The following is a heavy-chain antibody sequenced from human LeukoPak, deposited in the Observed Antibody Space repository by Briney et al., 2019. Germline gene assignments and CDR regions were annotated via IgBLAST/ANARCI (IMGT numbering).Heavy chain of an antibody. Sequence: SETLSLTCTVSGGSISSYYWSWIRQPPGKGLEWIGYIYYSGSTNYNPSLKSRVTISVDTSKNQFSLKLSSVTAADTAVYYCARDLSSSSFLGYYMDVWGKGTTVTVSS. J-gene: IGHJ6*03. CDR3: ARDLSSSSFLGYYMDV. V-gene: IGHV4-59*01. D-gene: IGHD6-6*01. CDR2: IYYSGST. CDR1: GGSISSYY.